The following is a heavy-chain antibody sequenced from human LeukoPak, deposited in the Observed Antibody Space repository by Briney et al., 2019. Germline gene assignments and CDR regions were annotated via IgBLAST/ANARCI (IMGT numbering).Heavy chain of an antibody. CDR1: GFTFSSYA. J-gene: IGHJ4*02. V-gene: IGHV3-23*01. D-gene: IGHD6-19*01. CDR2: ISGSGGST. CDR3: AKDQAVAVSYFDY. Sequence: GGSLRLSCAASGFTFSSYAMSWVRRAPGKGLEWVSAISGSGGSTYYADSVKGRFTISRDNSKNTLYLQMNSLRAEDTAVYYCAKDQAVAVSYFDYWGQGTLVTVSS.